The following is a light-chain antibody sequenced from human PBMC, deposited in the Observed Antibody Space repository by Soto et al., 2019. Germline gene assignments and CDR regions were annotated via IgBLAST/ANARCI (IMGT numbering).Light chain of an antibody. CDR2: DVS. CDR3: PPYGNSPT. J-gene: IGKJ1*01. Sequence: DIVLTQSPGTLSLSPGERATLSCRSSQSVSSNYLAWYQQKPDQAPRLVIYDVSGRATGIPDRFSGSGSGKAFHPPIRRLEAENSAVYFCPPYGNSPTFGQGTKVEIK. CDR1: QSVSSNY. V-gene: IGKV3-20*01.